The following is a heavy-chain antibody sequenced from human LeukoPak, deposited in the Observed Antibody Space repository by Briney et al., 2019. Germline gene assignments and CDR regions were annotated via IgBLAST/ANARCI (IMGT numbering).Heavy chain of an antibody. D-gene: IGHD3-22*01. CDR1: GFTFSSYD. J-gene: IGHJ4*02. CDR2: IGTAGDT. V-gene: IGHV3-13*01. CDR3: ARGYYYDSSGYPDYYFDY. Sequence: GGSLRLSCAASGFTFSSYDKHWVRQATGKGLEWVSAIGTAGDTYYPGSVKGRFTISRENAKNSLYLQMNSLRAGDTAVYYCARGYYYDSSGYPDYYFDYWGQGTLVTVSS.